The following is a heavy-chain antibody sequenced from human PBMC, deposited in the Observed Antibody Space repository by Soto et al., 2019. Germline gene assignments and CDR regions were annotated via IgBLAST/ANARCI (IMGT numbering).Heavy chain of an antibody. CDR3: ARGQEGVVATH. Sequence: QVQLQQWGAGLLKPSETLALNCAVNGGSLSGYYWSWIRQPPGKGLEWIGEIKDGGYTNYSPSIKSRATISSDTSNEPFSLRLNSVTAADTGVYSCARGQEGVVATHWDQGALVTVSS. V-gene: IGHV4-34*01. CDR2: IKDGGYT. D-gene: IGHD5-12*01. J-gene: IGHJ4*02. CDR1: GGSLSGYY.